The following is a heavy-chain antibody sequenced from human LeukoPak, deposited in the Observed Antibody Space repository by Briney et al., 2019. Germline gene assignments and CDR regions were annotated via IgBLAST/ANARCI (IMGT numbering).Heavy chain of an antibody. CDR2: IIPIFGTA. V-gene: IGHV1-69*13. Sequence: SVKVSCKASGYTFTGYYIHWVRQAPGQGLEWMGWIIPIFGTANYAQKFQGRVTITADESTSTAYMELSSLRSEDTAVYYCARGERFLEWLTNYYYMDVWDKGTTVTVSS. D-gene: IGHD3-3*01. CDR3: ARGERFLEWLTNYYYMDV. CDR1: GYTFTGYY. J-gene: IGHJ6*03.